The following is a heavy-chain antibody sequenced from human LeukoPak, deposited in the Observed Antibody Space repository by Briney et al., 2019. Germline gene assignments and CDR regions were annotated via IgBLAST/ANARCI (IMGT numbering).Heavy chain of an antibody. D-gene: IGHD3-22*01. J-gene: IGHJ6*02. Sequence: PSETLSLTCTVSGGSISSYNWSWIRQPAGKGLEWIGRIYTSGSTNYNPSLKSRVTMSVDTSKNQFSLKLSSVTAADTAVYYCAREGTVVVIPVGNYYYYGMDVWGQGTTVTVSS. CDR3: AREGTVVVIPVGNYYYYGMDV. V-gene: IGHV4-4*07. CDR2: IYTSGST. CDR1: GGSISSYN.